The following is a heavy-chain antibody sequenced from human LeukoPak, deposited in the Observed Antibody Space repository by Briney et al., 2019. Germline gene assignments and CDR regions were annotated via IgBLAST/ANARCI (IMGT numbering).Heavy chain of an antibody. Sequence: PSETLSLTCTVSGGSMSSYYWSWIRQPPGKGLEWIGYIYYSGSTNYNPSLKSRVTISVDTSKNQFSLKLSSVTAADTAVYYCARRGGLYCSSTSCYENAFDIWGQGTMVTVSS. J-gene: IGHJ3*02. CDR2: IYYSGST. V-gene: IGHV4-59*01. CDR3: ARRGGLYCSSTSCYENAFDI. CDR1: GGSMSSYY. D-gene: IGHD2-2*01.